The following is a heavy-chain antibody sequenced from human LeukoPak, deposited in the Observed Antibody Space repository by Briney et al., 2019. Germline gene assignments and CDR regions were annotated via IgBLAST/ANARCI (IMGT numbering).Heavy chain of an antibody. CDR1: GGTFSSYA. D-gene: IGHD2-15*01. CDR3: AREYCSGGSCYAEFDY. Sequence: SVKVSCKASGGTFSSYAISWVRQAPGQGLEWMGRIIPIFGIANYAQKFQGRVTITADKSTSTAYMELSSLRSEDTAVYYCAREYCSGGSCYAEFDYWGQGTLVAVSS. V-gene: IGHV1-69*04. J-gene: IGHJ4*02. CDR2: IIPIFGIA.